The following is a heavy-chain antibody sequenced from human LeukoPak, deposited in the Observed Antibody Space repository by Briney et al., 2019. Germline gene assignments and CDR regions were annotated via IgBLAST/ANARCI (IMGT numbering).Heavy chain of an antibody. CDR3: ARVHVDTVMVGAHFFDF. Sequence: ASVKVSCKASGYTFTGYYMHWVRQAPGQGLEWMGWINPNSGGTNYAQEFQGRVTMTRDTSISTAYMDLSRLRSDDTAVYYCARVHVDTVMVGAHFFDFWGQGTLVTVSS. D-gene: IGHD5-18*01. V-gene: IGHV1-2*02. J-gene: IGHJ4*02. CDR1: GYTFTGYY. CDR2: INPNSGGT.